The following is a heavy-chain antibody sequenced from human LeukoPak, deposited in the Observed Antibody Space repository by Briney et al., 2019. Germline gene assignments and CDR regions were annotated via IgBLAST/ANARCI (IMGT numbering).Heavy chain of an antibody. V-gene: IGHV3-30*03. CDR3: ARSAAAGRIVATFAY. CDR2: ISYDGSNK. D-gene: IGHD5-12*01. CDR1: GFTFSSYS. Sequence: GGSLRLSCAASGFTFSSYSMNWVRQAPGKGLEWVAVISYDGSNKYYADSVKGRFTISRDNSKNTLYLQMNSLRAEDTAVYYCARSAAAGRIVATFAYWGQGTLVIVSS. J-gene: IGHJ4*02.